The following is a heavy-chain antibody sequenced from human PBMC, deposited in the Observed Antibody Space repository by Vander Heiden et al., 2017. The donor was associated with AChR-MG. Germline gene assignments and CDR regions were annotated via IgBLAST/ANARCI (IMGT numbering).Heavy chain of an antibody. V-gene: IGHV1-69*04. D-gene: IGHD3-22*01. Sequence: QVQLVQSGAEVKKPGSSVKVSCKAFGATFSSYAISWVRQAPGQGLEWMGRIIPILGIANYAQKFQGRVTITADKSTSTAYMELSSLRSEDTAVYYCARDRHGQYYYDSSGYYELDYWGQGTLVTVSS. J-gene: IGHJ4*02. CDR1: GATFSSYA. CDR3: ARDRHGQYYYDSSGYYELDY. CDR2: IIPILGIA.